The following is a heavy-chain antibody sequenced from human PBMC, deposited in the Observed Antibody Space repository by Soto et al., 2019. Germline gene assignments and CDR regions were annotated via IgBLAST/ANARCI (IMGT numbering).Heavy chain of an antibody. V-gene: IGHV1-18*01. Sequence: QGLEWMGWISAYNGNTNYAQKLQGRVTMTTDTSTSTAYMELRSLRSDDTAVYYCARSITMVRGVIIDYYYYYMDVWGKGPTVTVSS. J-gene: IGHJ6*03. CDR2: ISAYNGNT. CDR3: ARSITMVRGVIIDYYYYYMDV. D-gene: IGHD3-10*01.